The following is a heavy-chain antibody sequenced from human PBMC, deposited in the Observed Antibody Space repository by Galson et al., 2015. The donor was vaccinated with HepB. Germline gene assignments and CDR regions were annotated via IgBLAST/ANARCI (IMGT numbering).Heavy chain of an antibody. CDR2: ISSSNTI. CDR3: ARVLKGLVGATPDY. D-gene: IGHD1-26*01. CDR1: GFIFSSYS. V-gene: IGHV3-48*02. J-gene: IGHJ4*02. Sequence: SLRLSCAGSGFIFSSYSMNWVRQAPGKGLEWVSYISSSNTIYYADSVKGRFTISRDNAKNSLYLQMNSLRDADTAVYYCARVLKGLVGATPDYWGQGTLVTVSS.